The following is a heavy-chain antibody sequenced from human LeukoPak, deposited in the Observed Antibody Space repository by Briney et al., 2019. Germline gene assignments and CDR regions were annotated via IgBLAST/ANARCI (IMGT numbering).Heavy chain of an antibody. V-gene: IGHV3-23*01. CDR1: GFTFSSYA. D-gene: IGHD3-3*01. CDR2: ISGSGST. Sequence: ETGGSLRLSCAASGFTFSSYAMHWVRQTPGKGLEWVSVISGSGSTYYADSVRGRFTVSRDNSKHTMSLQMNTLRAEDTAVYYCARGITAFGVPGATYYFDYWGQGTLVTVSS. J-gene: IGHJ4*02. CDR3: ARGITAFGVPGATYYFDY.